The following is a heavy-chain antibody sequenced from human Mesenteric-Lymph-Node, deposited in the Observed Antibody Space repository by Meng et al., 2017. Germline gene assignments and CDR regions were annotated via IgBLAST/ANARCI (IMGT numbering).Heavy chain of an antibody. V-gene: IGHV4-39*07. CDR2: IYYSGST. CDR1: GGSISSSSYY. Sequence: SETLSLTCTVSGGSISSSSYYWGWIRQPPGKGLEWIGSIYYSGSTYYNPSLKSRVTISVDTSKNQFSLKLSSVTAADTAVYYCARGWGTTVTTAPYYFDYWGQGTLVTVSS. CDR3: ARGWGTTVTTAPYYFDY. D-gene: IGHD4-17*01. J-gene: IGHJ4*02.